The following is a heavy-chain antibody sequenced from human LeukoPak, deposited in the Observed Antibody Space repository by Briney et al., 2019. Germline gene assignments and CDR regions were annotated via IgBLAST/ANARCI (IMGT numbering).Heavy chain of an antibody. D-gene: IGHD6-6*01. J-gene: IGHJ5*02. CDR3: ARGGHERQLVRRNWFDP. CDR2: INPNSGGT. Sequence: ASVKVSCKASGYTFTGSYMHWVRQAPGQGLEWMGWINPNSGGTNYAQKFQGWVTMTRDTSISTAYMELSRLRSDDTAVYYCARGGHERQLVRRNWFDPWGQGTLVTVSS. V-gene: IGHV1-2*04. CDR1: GYTFTGSY.